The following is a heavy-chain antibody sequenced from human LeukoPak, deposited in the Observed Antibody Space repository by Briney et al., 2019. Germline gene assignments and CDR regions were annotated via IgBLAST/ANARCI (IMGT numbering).Heavy chain of an antibody. V-gene: IGHV3-20*04. Sequence: SGGSLRLSCAASGFTFDDYGMGWVRQVPGKGLEWVSGINWNGGSTGYADSVKGRFTISRDNAKNSLYLQMNSLRAEDTALYYCAKTIGGSFFDYWGQGTLVTVSS. CDR2: INWNGGST. CDR1: GFTFDDYG. CDR3: AKTIGGSFFDY. D-gene: IGHD1-26*01. J-gene: IGHJ4*02.